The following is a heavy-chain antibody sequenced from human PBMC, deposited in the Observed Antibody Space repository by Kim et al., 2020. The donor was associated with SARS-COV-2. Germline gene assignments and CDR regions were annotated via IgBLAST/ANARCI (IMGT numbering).Heavy chain of an antibody. CDR1: EFIFRVYA. CDR2: ITASGRDT. V-gene: IGHV3-23*01. CDR3: AKDVGSNTLDYFDS. D-gene: IGHD1-1*01. J-gene: IGHJ4*01. Sequence: GGSLRLSCAASEFIFRVYAMNWVRQAPGKGLEWVSSITASGRDTYYADSVKGRFTISRDNSKDILYLQLNRLRGDATAFYYCAKDVGSNTLDYFDSWG.